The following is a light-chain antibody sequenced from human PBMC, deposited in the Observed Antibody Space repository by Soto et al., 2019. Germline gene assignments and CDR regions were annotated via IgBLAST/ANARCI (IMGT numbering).Light chain of an antibody. J-gene: IGLJ2*01. CDR3: SSYAGSDNFVL. V-gene: IGLV2-8*01. Sequence: QSALSQPPSASGSPGQSVTISCTGSSSDVGGYNFVSWYQHLPGKAPKLMIYEVIQRPSGVPDRFSGSKSGNTASLTVSGLQAEDEADYYCSSYAGSDNFVLFGGGTTLTVL. CDR2: EVI. CDR1: SSDVGGYNF.